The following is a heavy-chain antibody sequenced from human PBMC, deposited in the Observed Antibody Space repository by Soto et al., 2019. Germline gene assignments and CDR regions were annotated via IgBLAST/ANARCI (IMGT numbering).Heavy chain of an antibody. Sequence: SETLSLTCTVSGGSISSSSYYWGWIRQPPGKGLEWIGSIYYSGSTYYNPSLKSRVTISVDTSKNQFSLKLSSVTAADTAVYYCARHFYLAAAGIGNWFDPWGQGTLVTVSS. CDR1: GGSISSSSYY. D-gene: IGHD6-13*01. CDR2: IYYSGST. J-gene: IGHJ5*02. V-gene: IGHV4-39*01. CDR3: ARHFYLAAAGIGNWFDP.